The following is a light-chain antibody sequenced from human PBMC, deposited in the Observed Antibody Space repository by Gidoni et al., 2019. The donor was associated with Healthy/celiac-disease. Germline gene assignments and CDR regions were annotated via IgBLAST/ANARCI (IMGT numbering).Light chain of an antibody. CDR2: DVS. V-gene: IGLV2-14*03. Sequence: QSALTQPASVSGSPGEAITISCTGTSSDVGGYNYVSWYQQHPGKAPKLMIYDVSNRPSGVSNLFSGSKSGNTASLTISGLQAEDEADYYCSSYTLSSTVVFGGGTKLTVL. J-gene: IGLJ2*01. CDR1: SSDVGGYNY. CDR3: SSYTLSSTVV.